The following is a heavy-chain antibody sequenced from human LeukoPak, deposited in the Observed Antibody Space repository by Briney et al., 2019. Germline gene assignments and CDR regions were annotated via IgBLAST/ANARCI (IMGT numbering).Heavy chain of an antibody. V-gene: IGHV3-21*06. Sequence: GGSLRLSCAASGFTFNTYAMSWVRQAPGKGLEWVSSITANSGYTLYADSVQGRFTISRDNARNSVYLQMGSLRADDTAVYYCTRRGYYGSGNFKGAFDVWGQGTRVTVSS. CDR2: ITANSGYT. D-gene: IGHD3-10*01. J-gene: IGHJ3*01. CDR3: TRRGYYGSGNFKGAFDV. CDR1: GFTFNTYA.